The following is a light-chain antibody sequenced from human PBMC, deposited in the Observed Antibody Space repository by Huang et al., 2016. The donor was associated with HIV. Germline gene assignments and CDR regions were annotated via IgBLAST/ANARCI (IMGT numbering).Light chain of an antibody. Sequence: EIVLTQSPDTLSLSPGERATVSCRASQSVTRNYLAWYQQRPGQAPKLLIYGASTRATGIPDRFSGGGSGTDFTLTISRRAPEDFAVYYCQQFGSSPPYSFGQGTKLEIK. V-gene: IGKV3-20*01. CDR2: GAS. CDR3: QQFGSSPPYS. CDR1: QSVTRNY. J-gene: IGKJ2*03.